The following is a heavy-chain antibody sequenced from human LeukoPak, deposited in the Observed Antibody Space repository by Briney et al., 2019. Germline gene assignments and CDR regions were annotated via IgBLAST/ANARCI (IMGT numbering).Heavy chain of an antibody. D-gene: IGHD6-13*01. CDR3: AKPLGWYRRRGYFDY. V-gene: IGHV3-30*18. J-gene: IGHJ4*02. Sequence: GGSLRLSCAASGFTFSSYGMHWVRQAPGKGLEWVAVISYDGSNKYYADSVKGRFTISRDNSKNTLYLQMNSLRAEDTVVYYCAKPLGWYRRRGYFDYWGQGTLVTVSS. CDR1: GFTFSSYG. CDR2: ISYDGSNK.